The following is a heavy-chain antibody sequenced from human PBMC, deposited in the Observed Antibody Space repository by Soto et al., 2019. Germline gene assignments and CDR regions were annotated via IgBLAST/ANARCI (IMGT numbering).Heavy chain of an antibody. CDR3: ARARRGAPYYYTMDL. J-gene: IGHJ6*02. V-gene: IGHV3-23*01. Sequence: EVQLLESGGGLVQPGGSLRLSCEASGFTFGSYVMNWVRQAPGKGLEWVSGITGSGGSTYYADSVKGRFTISRDNSKNTLNLQMNSLRADDTAVYYCARARRGAPYYYTMDLWGQGTTVTVSS. CDR2: ITGSGGST. CDR1: GFTFGSYV. D-gene: IGHD3-10*01.